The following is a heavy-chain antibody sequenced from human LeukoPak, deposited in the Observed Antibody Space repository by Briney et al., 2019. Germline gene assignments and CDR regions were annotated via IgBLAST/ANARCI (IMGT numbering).Heavy chain of an antibody. D-gene: IGHD3-22*01. Sequence: SETLSLTCTVSGGSISSYYWSWLRQPPGKGLEWIGYIYYSGSTNYNPSLKSRVTISVDTSKNQFSLKLSSVTAADTAVYYCARAYYDSSGSIDYWGQGTLVTVSS. CDR2: IYYSGST. V-gene: IGHV4-59*01. CDR1: GGSISSYY. CDR3: ARAYYDSSGSIDY. J-gene: IGHJ4*02.